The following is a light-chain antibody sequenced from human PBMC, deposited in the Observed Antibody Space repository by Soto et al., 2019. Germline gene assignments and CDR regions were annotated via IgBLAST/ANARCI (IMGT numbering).Light chain of an antibody. J-gene: IGKJ2*01. CDR2: GAS. V-gene: IGKV3-15*01. CDR3: QQYHNWTPQYT. Sequence: EIVMTQSPASLSVSPGDGATLSCRASQSVASNVAWYQQKPGQGPRLLIHGASTRAVVVPARYSGSGSGTDFTLTISSLQSEDFAVYYSQQYHNWTPQYTFGQGTKLQIK. CDR1: QSVASN.